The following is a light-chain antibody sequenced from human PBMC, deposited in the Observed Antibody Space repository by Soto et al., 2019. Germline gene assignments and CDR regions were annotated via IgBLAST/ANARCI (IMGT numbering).Light chain of an antibody. V-gene: IGKV3-20*01. J-gene: IGKJ1*01. CDR3: QQYGSSPWT. CDR2: LAS. Sequence: EIVLTQSPGTPSLSPGERATLSCRASQSITNNYLAWYQQKPGQAPRLLIYLASNRAAGIPDRFSGSGSGADFTLTINMLEPEDFAVYHCQQYGSSPWTFGQGTKVDIK. CDR1: QSITNNY.